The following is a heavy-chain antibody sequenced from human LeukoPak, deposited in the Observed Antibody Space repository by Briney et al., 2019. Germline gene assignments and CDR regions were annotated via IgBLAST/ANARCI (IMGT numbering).Heavy chain of an antibody. Sequence: ASVKVSCKASGYTFTSYYMHWVRQAPGQGLEWMGIINPSGGSTSYAQKFQGRVTMTRDTSTSTVYMELSSLRSDDTAMYYCARDAKWELLPHAFGVWGQGTMVTVSS. J-gene: IGHJ3*01. CDR2: INPSGGST. V-gene: IGHV1-46*01. CDR1: GYTFTSYY. D-gene: IGHD1-26*01. CDR3: ARDAKWELLPHAFGV.